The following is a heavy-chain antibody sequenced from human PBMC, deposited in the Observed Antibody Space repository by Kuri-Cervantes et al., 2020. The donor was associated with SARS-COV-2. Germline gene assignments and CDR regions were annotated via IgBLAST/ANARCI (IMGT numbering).Heavy chain of an antibody. V-gene: IGHV3-30*02. Sequence: GESLKISCAASGFTFSSYSMNWVRQAPGKGLEWVAFIRYDGSNKYYADSVKGRFTISRDNSKNTLYLQMNSLRAEDTAVYYCAKVGAGYCSGGSCYSVVVDWGQGTLVTVSS. CDR3: AKVGAGYCSGGSCYSVVVD. D-gene: IGHD2-15*01. CDR1: GFTFSSYS. J-gene: IGHJ4*02. CDR2: IRYDGSNK.